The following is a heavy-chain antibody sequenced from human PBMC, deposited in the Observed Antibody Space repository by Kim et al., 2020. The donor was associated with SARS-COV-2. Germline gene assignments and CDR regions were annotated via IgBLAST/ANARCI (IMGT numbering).Heavy chain of an antibody. V-gene: IGHV3-23*01. CDR3: AKDPVLLWFGELVNNWFDP. CDR1: GFTFSSYA. D-gene: IGHD3-10*01. J-gene: IGHJ5*02. CDR2: ISGSGGST. Sequence: GGSLRLSCAASGFTFSSYAMSWVRQAPGKGLEWVSAISGSGGSTYYADSVKGRFTISRDNSKNTLYLQMNSLRAEDTAVYYCAKDPVLLWFGELVNNWFDPWGQGTLVTVSS.